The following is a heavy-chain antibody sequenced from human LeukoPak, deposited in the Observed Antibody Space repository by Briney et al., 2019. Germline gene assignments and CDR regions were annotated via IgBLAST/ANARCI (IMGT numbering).Heavy chain of an antibody. Sequence: SGGSLRLSCAASGFTFSSYGMHWVRQAPGKGLEGVAGIYFDGSSEYHADSVRGRFTISRDNSKNTLYLQMNRLRAEDVAVYYCARYDGTKGAFDIWGQGTMVTVSS. V-gene: IGHV3-33*01. CDR2: IYFDGSSE. J-gene: IGHJ3*02. D-gene: IGHD3-16*01. CDR1: GFTFSSYG. CDR3: ARYDGTKGAFDI.